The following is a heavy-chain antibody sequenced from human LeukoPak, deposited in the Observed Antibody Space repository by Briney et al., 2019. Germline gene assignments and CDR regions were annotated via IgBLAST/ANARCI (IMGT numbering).Heavy chain of an antibody. D-gene: IGHD3-22*01. Sequence: SETLSLTCTVSGGSISSGSYYWSWIRQPAGKGLEWIGRIYTSGSTNYNPSLKSRVTISVDKSKNQFSLKLSSVTAADTAVYYCARFITMIVVVTRVHAFDIWGQGTMVTVSS. CDR3: ARFITMIVVVTRVHAFDI. V-gene: IGHV4-61*02. CDR1: GGSISSGSYY. CDR2: IYTSGST. J-gene: IGHJ3*02.